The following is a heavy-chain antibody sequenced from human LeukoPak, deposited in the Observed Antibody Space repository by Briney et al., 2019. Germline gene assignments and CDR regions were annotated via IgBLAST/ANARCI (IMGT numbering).Heavy chain of an antibody. Sequence: SETLSLTCTVSGGSISSSSYYWGWIRQPAGKGLEWIGRIYTSGSTNYNPSLKSRVTISGDTSKNQFSLRLSSVTAADTAVYYCARARYSSGWYREDWFDPWGQGTLDTVSS. CDR1: GGSISSSSYY. V-gene: IGHV4-61*02. D-gene: IGHD6-19*01. J-gene: IGHJ5*02. CDR3: ARARYSSGWYREDWFDP. CDR2: IYTSGST.